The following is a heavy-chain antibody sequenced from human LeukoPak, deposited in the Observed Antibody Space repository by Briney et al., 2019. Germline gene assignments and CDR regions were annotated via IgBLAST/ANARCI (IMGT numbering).Heavy chain of an antibody. D-gene: IGHD3-3*01. J-gene: IGHJ5*02. Sequence: SETLSLTCAVYGGSFSGYYWSWIRQPPGKGLEWIGEINHSGSTNYNPSLKSRVTISVDTSKNQFSLKLSSVTAADTAVYYCARVIGNYDFWSGYYNNWFDPWGQGTLVTVSS. V-gene: IGHV4-34*01. CDR1: GGSFSGYY. CDR3: ARVIGNYDFWSGYYNNWFDP. CDR2: INHSGST.